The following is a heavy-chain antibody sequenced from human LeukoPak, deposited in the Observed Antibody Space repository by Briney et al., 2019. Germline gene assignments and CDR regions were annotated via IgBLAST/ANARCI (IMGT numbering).Heavy chain of an antibody. CDR2: MYHSGSA. D-gene: IGHD6-13*01. CDR3: ARKQSRAGAAGGTFDY. Sequence: SETLSLTCAVSGGSIISTNWWSWVRQTPGKGLEWIGEMYHSGSANYNPSLKSRVTISVDSSQNQFSLRLTSVTAADTAVYYCARKQSRAGAAGGTFDYWGHGTLVTVSS. CDR1: GGSIISTNW. J-gene: IGHJ4*01. V-gene: IGHV4-4*02.